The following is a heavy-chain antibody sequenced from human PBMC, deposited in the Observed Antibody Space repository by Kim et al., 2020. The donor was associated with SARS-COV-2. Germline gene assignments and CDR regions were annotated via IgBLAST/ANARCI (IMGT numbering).Heavy chain of an antibody. V-gene: IGHV6-1*01. D-gene: IGHD6-13*01. Sequence: EYDVSLKSRITINPDTSKNHFSLQLDSVTPEDTAVYYCARRIASSGTFDYWGQGTLVTVSS. CDR3: ARRIASSGTFDY. J-gene: IGHJ4*02.